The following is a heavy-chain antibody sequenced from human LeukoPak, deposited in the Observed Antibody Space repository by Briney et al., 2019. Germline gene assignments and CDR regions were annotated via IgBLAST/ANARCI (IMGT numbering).Heavy chain of an antibody. Sequence: GASVKVSCKASGYTFTSYYMQWVRQAPGQGLEWMGIINPSGGSTSYAQKSQGRVTMTRDTSTSTVYMELSSVRSENTAVYYCARDEPIFGVVMEMGGRGDYWGQGTLVTVSS. CDR3: ARDEPIFGVVMEMGGRGDY. J-gene: IGHJ4*02. D-gene: IGHD3-3*01. V-gene: IGHV1-46*01. CDR2: INPSGGST. CDR1: GYTFTSYY.